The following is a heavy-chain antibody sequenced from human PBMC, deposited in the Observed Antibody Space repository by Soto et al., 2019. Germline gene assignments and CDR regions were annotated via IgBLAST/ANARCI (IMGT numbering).Heavy chain of an antibody. D-gene: IGHD3-9*01. Sequence: VPLVESGGGLVKPGGFLRLSCAASGFTFSNAWMSWVRQAPGKGLEWVGRIKTKTDGGTTDYAAPVKGRFTISRDDSKNTLYLQMNSLKTEDTAIYYCTTETYYDILTGYYYYYGMDVWGQGTTVTVSS. CDR3: TTETYYDILTGYYYYYGMDV. CDR1: GFTFSNAW. CDR2: IKTKTDGGTT. V-gene: IGHV3-15*01. J-gene: IGHJ6*02.